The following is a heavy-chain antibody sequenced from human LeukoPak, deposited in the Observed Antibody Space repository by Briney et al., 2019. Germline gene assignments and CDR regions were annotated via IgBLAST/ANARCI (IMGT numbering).Heavy chain of an antibody. CDR3: TRDYGDYAYYYYYMDV. J-gene: IGHJ6*03. V-gene: IGHV3-15*01. CDR2: IKSKTDGGTT. CDR1: GFTFSNAW. D-gene: IGHD4-17*01. Sequence: GGSLRLSCAASGFTFSNAWMSWVRQAPGKGLEWVGRIKSKTDGGTTDYAAPVKGRFTISRDDSKNTLYLQMNSLKTEDTAVYYCTRDYGDYAYYYYYMDVWGKGTTVTISS.